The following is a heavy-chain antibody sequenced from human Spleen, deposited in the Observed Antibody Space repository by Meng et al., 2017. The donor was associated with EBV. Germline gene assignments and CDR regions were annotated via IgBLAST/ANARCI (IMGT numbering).Heavy chain of an antibody. Sequence: QGQRVQSGAGVKKPGASVQGSCKASGYTFTDYHIHGVRQAPGQGLEWMGRINPNPGCTNFEQKFQGRFTMTRDTSITTAYMELTRLTSDDTAFYYCASDTLTGYYIDYWGQGTLVTVSS. CDR3: ASDTLTGYYIDY. V-gene: IGHV1-2*06. CDR2: INPNPGCT. CDR1: GYTFTDYH. D-gene: IGHD3-9*01. J-gene: IGHJ4*02.